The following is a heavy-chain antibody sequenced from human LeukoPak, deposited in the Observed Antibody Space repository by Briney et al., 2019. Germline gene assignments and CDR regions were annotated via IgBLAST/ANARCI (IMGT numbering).Heavy chain of an antibody. CDR1: GYTFTGYY. J-gene: IGHJ6*02. CDR2: INPNSGGT. CDR3: ARDLPLLWFGELLSPPTPDGMDV. V-gene: IGHV1-2*02. D-gene: IGHD3-10*01. Sequence: ASVKVSCKASGYTFTGYYMHWVRQAPGQGLEWMGWINPNSGGTNYAQKFQGRVTMTRDTSISTAYMELSRLRSNDTAVYYCARDLPLLWFGELLSPPTPDGMDVWGQGTTVTVSS.